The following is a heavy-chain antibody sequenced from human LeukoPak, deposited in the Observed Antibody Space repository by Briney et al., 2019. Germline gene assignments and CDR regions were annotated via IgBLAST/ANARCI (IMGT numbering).Heavy chain of an antibody. D-gene: IGHD2-2*02. CDR3: AKSHCSSTICYKVSDY. CDR2: ISGSGGST. V-gene: IGHV3-23*01. CDR1: GFTFSSYA. J-gene: IGHJ4*02. Sequence: PGGSLRLSCAASGFTFSSYAMSWVRQAPGKGLEWVSAISGSGGSTYYADSVKGRFTISRDNSKNTLYLQMNSLRAEDTAVYYCAKSHCSSTICYKVSDYWGQGTLVTVSS.